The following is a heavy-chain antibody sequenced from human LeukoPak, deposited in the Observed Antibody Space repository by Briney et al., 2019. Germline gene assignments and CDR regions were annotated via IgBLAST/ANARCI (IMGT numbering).Heavy chain of an antibody. CDR3: AKGSLEMATVDFEF. J-gene: IGHJ4*02. CDR2: INWSSKMV. Sequence: GRSLRLSCAASGFDFGNYALTGVRKAPGKALHWSSGINWSSKMVAYAASVKGRFTNSRDNAKNSLYLQMNSLTSEDTAFYFCAKGSLEMATVDFEFWGQGTLVTVSS. D-gene: IGHD5-24*01. CDR1: GFDFGNYA. V-gene: IGHV3-9*01.